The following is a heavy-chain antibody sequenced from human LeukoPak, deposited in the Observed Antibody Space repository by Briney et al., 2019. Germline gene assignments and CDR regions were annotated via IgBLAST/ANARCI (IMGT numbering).Heavy chain of an antibody. Sequence: GGSLRLSCAASGFIFSTYWMHWVREAPGKGLVWGSRINTDGSSTAYAASVKGRFTISRDNAKNILYLQMNSLRAEDTALYYCARERVGSDYYGLDVWGQGTTVSVSS. V-gene: IGHV3-74*01. J-gene: IGHJ6*02. CDR2: INTDGSST. CDR1: GFIFSTYW. D-gene: IGHD6-25*01. CDR3: ARERVGSDYYGLDV.